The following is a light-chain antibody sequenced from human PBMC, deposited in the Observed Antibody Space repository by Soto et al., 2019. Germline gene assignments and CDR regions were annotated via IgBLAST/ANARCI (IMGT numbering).Light chain of an antibody. Sequence: EIVFTQSPGTLSLSPGERPTLSCRASQSVTSSCLAWYQQKPGQAPRLXIHGASSRATGIPDRFSGSGSGTDFTLTISRLEPEDFAVYYCQQYGTSPRTFGQGTKVDIK. J-gene: IGKJ1*01. CDR1: QSVTSSC. V-gene: IGKV3-20*01. CDR2: GAS. CDR3: QQYGTSPRT.